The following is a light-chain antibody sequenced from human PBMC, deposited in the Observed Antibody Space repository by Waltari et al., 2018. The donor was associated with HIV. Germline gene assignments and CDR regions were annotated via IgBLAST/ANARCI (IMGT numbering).Light chain of an antibody. CDR3: AAWDDSLSGGV. CDR1: SSNIGSNF. Sequence: QSVLTQPPSTSGTPGQSVTLTCSGSSSNIGSNFVYWYQQVPGTAPKLLISRNSQRPSGVPDRFSGSKSGTSASLAISGLRAEDEADYYCAAWDDSLSGGVFGGGTKLTVL. J-gene: IGLJ2*01. CDR2: RNS. V-gene: IGLV1-47*01.